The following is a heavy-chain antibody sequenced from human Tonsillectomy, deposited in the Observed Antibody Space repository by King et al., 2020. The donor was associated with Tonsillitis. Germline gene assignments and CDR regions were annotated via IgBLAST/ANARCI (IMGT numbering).Heavy chain of an antibody. D-gene: IGHD1-26*01. CDR2: RFYSGPI. Sequence: QLQESGPGVVKPSETLPLTCTVSVGSIRSSDQYWAWIRHPPGKGLEWIGFRFYSGPIFYNPSPKSRITISGGSSETRFSLKLSSVTAADTAVYFCARSVSGSFDYWGQGALVTVSS. J-gene: IGHJ4*02. CDR1: VGSIRSSDQY. V-gene: IGHV4-39*01. CDR3: ARSVSGSFDY.